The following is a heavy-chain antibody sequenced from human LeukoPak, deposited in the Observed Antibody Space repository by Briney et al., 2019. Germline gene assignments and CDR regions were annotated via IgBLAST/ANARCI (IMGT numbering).Heavy chain of an antibody. D-gene: IGHD3-9*01. V-gene: IGHV4-4*02. CDR1: GGSMSSTKW. CDR2: IYHSGST. J-gene: IGHJ4*02. CDR3: ARHVWLQPFDY. Sequence: SGTLSLTCAVSGGSMSSTKWWSWVRQPPRKGLEWIGEIYHSGSTNYNPSLKSRLTISVDKSKNQVSLNLSSVTAADTAVYYCARHVWLQPFDYWGQGTLVTVSS.